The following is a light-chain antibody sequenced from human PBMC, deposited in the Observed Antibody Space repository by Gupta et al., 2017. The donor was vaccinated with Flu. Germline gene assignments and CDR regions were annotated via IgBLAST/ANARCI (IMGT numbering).Light chain of an antibody. CDR1: NIGSKS. CDR2: DDS. V-gene: IGLV3-21*02. J-gene: IGLJ2*01. CDR3: QLFASISYLV. Sequence: GGNNIGSKSVHWYQQKPGQAPVLVVYDDSDRPLRIPERFSVSNSGITATLTICMVEAGDEADYCCQLFASISYLVFVVGIQLTVL.